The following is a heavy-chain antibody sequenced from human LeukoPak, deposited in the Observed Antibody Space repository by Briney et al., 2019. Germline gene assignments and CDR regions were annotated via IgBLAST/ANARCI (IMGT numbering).Heavy chain of an antibody. D-gene: IGHD3-10*01. V-gene: IGHV3-30*04. CDR2: ISYDGSNK. J-gene: IGHJ4*02. CDR1: GFTFSSYA. Sequence: GGSLRLSCAASGFTFSSYAMHWVRQAPGKGLEWVAVISYDGSNKYYADSVKGRFTISRDNSKNTLYLQMNSLRAEDTAVYYCARDFSPLLWFGEFSYWGQGTLVTVSS. CDR3: ARDFSPLLWFGEFSY.